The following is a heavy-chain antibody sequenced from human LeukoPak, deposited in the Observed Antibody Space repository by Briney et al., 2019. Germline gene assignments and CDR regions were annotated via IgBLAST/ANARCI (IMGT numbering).Heavy chain of an antibody. CDR1: GFTFSNYW. Sequence: GGSLRLSCTASGFTFSNYWMSWVRQAPGKGLEWVANLNEDGSDKFSVDSVEGRFTISRDNAKNSLYLQMNSLRVEDTAVYYCVRVDCSGTYCYYVYWGQGTLVTVSS. CDR2: LNEDGSDK. CDR3: VRVDCSGTYCYYVY. V-gene: IGHV3-7*01. D-gene: IGHD2-2*01. J-gene: IGHJ4*01.